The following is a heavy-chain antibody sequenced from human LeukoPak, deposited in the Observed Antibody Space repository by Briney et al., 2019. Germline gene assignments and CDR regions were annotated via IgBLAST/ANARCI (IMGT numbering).Heavy chain of an antibody. CDR1: GFTFSDYY. CDR2: ISSSGSTI. V-gene: IGHV3-11*01. Sequence: GGSLRLSCAAFGFTFSDYYMSWIRQAPGKGLEWVSYISSSGSTIYYADSVEGRFTISRDNAKNSLYLQMNSLRAEDTAVYYCARDPARYSYGYLVQYYFDYWGQGTLVTVSS. D-gene: IGHD5-18*01. J-gene: IGHJ4*02. CDR3: ARDPARYSYGYLVQYYFDY.